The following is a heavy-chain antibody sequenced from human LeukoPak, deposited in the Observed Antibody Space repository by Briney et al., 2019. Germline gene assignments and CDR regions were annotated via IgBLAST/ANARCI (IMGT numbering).Heavy chain of an antibody. V-gene: IGHV3-74*01. CDR2: INSDGSIT. J-gene: IGHJ4*02. CDR1: GFTFSNYW. D-gene: IGHD6-6*01. Sequence: GGSLRLSCAASGFTFSNYWMHWVRQAPGKGLVWVSRINSDGSITNYADSVKGRFTVSRDNAKNTLYLQMNSLGAEDTAVYYCGRTAYSTSPLGFWGQGTLVTVSS. CDR3: GRTAYSTSPLGF.